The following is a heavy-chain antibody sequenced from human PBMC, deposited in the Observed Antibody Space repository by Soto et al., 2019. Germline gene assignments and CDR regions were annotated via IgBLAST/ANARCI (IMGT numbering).Heavy chain of an antibody. Sequence: QVHLQGSGPGHVKPSETLSLTCTVSGGSISNHYLIWIWQHPGKGLEWIGYFSNIATTKFKPALQSRGTIAADTSKNQVSLKLNSVTAADTAVYFCGRDPYFGVVGVWGQGTRVTVSS. J-gene: IGHJ3*01. CDR3: GRDPYFGVVGV. V-gene: IGHV4-59*11. CDR1: GGSISNHY. CDR2: FSNIATT. D-gene: IGHD3-3*01.